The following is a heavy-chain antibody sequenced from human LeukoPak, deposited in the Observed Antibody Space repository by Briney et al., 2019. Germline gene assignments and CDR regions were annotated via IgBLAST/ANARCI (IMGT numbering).Heavy chain of an antibody. Sequence: SETLSLTCTVSVGSIGTYFWSWIRQPPGKGLEWIGYIYYSGSTNYNPSLKSRVTISVDTSKNQFSLMLSSVTAADTAVYYCARGQLAVAGIFDGWGQGTLVTVSS. D-gene: IGHD6-19*01. CDR3: ARGQLAVAGIFDG. CDR1: VGSIGTYF. CDR2: IYYSGST. J-gene: IGHJ5*02. V-gene: IGHV4-59*12.